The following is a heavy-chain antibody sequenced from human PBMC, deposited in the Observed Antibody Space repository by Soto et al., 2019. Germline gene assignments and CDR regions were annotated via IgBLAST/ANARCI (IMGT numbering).Heavy chain of an antibody. Sequence: EVQLLESGGGLVQPGGSLRLPCAASGFTFSNYGMSWVRQAPGKGLEWVSVISGSGGSTYYADSVKGRFTLSRDNSKNTVYLQMNSLRAEDTAVYYCAKDSPVGVPLLRDLHDWGQGTLVTVSS. CDR3: AKDSPVGVPLLRDLHD. CDR2: ISGSGGST. CDR1: GFTFSNYG. J-gene: IGHJ1*01. V-gene: IGHV3-23*01. D-gene: IGHD2-15*01.